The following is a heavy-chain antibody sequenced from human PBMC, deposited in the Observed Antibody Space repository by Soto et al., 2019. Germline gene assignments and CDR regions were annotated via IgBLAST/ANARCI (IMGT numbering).Heavy chain of an antibody. D-gene: IGHD3-10*01. J-gene: IGHJ6*02. V-gene: IGHV4-61*01. CDR1: GGSVSSGSYY. CDR2: IYYSGST. CDR3: ARDRVRGVIITDYYYYGMDV. Sequence: SETLSLTCTFSGGSVSSGSYYWSWIRQPPGKGLEWIGYIYYSGSTNYNPSLKSRVTISVDTSKNQFSLKLSSVTAADTAVYYCARDRVRGVIITDYYYYGMDVWGQGTTVTVSS.